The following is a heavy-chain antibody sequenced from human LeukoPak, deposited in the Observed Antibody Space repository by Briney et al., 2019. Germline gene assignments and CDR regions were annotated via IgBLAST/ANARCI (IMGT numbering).Heavy chain of an antibody. J-gene: IGHJ3*02. V-gene: IGHV4-59*08. CDR2: IYYSGST. Sequence: SDTLSLTCTFSGGSISSYYWSWIRQPPGKGLEWIGYIYYSGSTNYNPSLKSRVTISVDTSKNQFSLKLSSVTAADTAVYYCARRIPREADAFDIWGQGTMVTVSS. CDR1: GGSISSYY. CDR3: ARRIPREADAFDI. D-gene: IGHD1-26*01.